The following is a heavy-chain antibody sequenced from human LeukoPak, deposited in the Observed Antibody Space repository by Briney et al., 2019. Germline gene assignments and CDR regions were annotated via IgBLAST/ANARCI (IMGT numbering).Heavy chain of an antibody. CDR3: ARGRNTMVRGAIGAETRYYYSYYMDV. J-gene: IGHJ6*03. CDR2: IYYSGST. D-gene: IGHD3-10*01. Sequence: SETLSLTCTVSGGSISSSSYYWGWIRQPPGKGLEWIESIYYSGSTYYNPSLKSRLTISVDTSQNDFSLKLSSVTAAETALYYCARGRNTMVRGAIGAETRYYYSYYMDVCGKGTTVTVSS. CDR1: GGSISSSSYY. V-gene: IGHV4-39*02.